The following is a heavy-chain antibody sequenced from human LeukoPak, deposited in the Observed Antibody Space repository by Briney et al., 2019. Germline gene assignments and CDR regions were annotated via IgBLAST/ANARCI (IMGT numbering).Heavy chain of an antibody. CDR2: IWYDGSNK. CDR3: ARTLGGSYYYYYMDV. Sequence: GGSLRLSCAASGFTFSSYGMHWVRQAPGKGLEWVAVIWYDGSNKYYADSVKGRFTISRDNSKNTLYLQMNSLRAEDTAVYYCARTLGGSYYYYYMDVWGKGTTVTVSS. J-gene: IGHJ6*03. V-gene: IGHV3-33*01. CDR1: GFTFSSYG. D-gene: IGHD1-26*01.